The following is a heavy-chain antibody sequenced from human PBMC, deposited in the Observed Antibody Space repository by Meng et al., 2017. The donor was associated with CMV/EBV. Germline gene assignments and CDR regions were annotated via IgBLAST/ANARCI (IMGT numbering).Heavy chain of an antibody. V-gene: IGHV3-73*01. CDR3: VAPFWSSTNCYSADL. D-gene: IGHD2-2*01. J-gene: IGHJ5*02. CDR2: IRNKANNYAT. CDR1: GFTFSDST. Sequence: GESLKISCAASGFTFSDSTMHWVRQAPGKGLEWVGHIRNKANNYATAYAASVKGRFTISRDDSSSTTYLQLSSVKADDTAVYYCVAPFWSSTNCYSADLWGQGTLVTVSS.